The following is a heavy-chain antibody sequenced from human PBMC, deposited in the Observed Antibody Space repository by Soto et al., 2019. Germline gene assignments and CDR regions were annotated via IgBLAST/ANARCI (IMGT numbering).Heavy chain of an antibody. D-gene: IGHD2-21*01. V-gene: IGHV1-69*12. CDR3: AGGEGIPDRYYYYGMDV. J-gene: IGHJ6*02. Sequence: QVQLVQSGAEVKKPGSSVKVSCKASGGTFSSYAISWVRQAPGQGLEWMGGIIPIFGTANYAQKFQGRVTITAXXSXRXXYMELSSLRAEDTAVYYCAGGEGIPDRYYYYGMDVWGQGTTVTVSS. CDR1: GGTFSSYA. CDR2: IIPIFGTA.